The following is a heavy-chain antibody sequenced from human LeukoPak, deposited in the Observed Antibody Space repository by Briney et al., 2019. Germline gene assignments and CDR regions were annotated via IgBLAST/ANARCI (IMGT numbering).Heavy chain of an antibody. CDR3: ARDLTYYDFWSGYPSLRYYYYGMDV. CDR2: ISAYNGNT. CDR1: GYTFTSYG. D-gene: IGHD3-3*01. J-gene: IGHJ6*02. V-gene: IGHV1-18*01. Sequence: ASVKVPCKASGYTFTSYGISWVRQAPGQGLEWMGWISAYNGNTNYAQKLQGRVTMTTDTSTSTAYMELRSLRSDDTAVYYCARDLTYYDFWSGYPSLRYYYYGMDVWGQGTTVTVSS.